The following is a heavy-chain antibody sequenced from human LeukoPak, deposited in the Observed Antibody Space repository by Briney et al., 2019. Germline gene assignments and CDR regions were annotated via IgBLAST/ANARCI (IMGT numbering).Heavy chain of an antibody. CDR2: INAGNGNT. Sequence: VSVKVSCKASGYTFTSYAMHWVRQAPGQRLEWMGWINAGNGNTKYSQKFQGRVTITRDTSASTAYMELSSLRSEDTAVYYCARAPFYYYDSSGYLDYWGQGTLVTVSS. J-gene: IGHJ4*02. V-gene: IGHV1-3*01. CDR3: ARAPFYYYDSSGYLDY. CDR1: GYTFTSYA. D-gene: IGHD3-22*01.